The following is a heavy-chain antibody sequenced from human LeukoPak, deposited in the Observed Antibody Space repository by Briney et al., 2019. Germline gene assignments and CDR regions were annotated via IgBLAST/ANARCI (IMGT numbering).Heavy chain of an antibody. J-gene: IGHJ4*02. Sequence: GESLKISCKGSGYSFTSYWIGWVSQMPGKGLEWMGIIYPGDFDTRYSPSFQGQVTISADKSISTAYLQWSSLKASDTAMYYCARRPSVAGYYFDYWGQGTLVTVSS. D-gene: IGHD6-19*01. CDR3: ARRPSVAGYYFDY. V-gene: IGHV5-51*01. CDR1: GYSFTSYW. CDR2: IYPGDFDT.